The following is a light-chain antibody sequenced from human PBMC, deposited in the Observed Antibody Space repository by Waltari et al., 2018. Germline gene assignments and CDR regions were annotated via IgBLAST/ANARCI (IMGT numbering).Light chain of an antibody. CDR1: QSVSSN. CDR2: DAS. J-gene: IGKJ5*01. V-gene: IGKV3-15*01. Sequence: EIVMTQSPGTLSVSPGETATLSCRASQSVSSNVAWYQKKPGQAPRLLIYDASTRATSIPAKFRGSGSGTEFTLTISSLQSEDFAVYYCQQYNRWPPITFGHGTRLEIK. CDR3: QQYNRWPPIT.